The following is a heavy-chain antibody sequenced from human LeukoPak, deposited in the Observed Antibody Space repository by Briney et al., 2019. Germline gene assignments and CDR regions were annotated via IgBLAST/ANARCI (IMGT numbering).Heavy chain of an antibody. D-gene: IGHD3-10*01. Sequence: ASVKVSCKASGGTFSSYAISWVRQAPGQGLEWMGGIIPIFGTANYAQKFQGRVTITADKSTSTAYMELSSLRSEDTAVYYCARGLLWFGELPGSWFDPWGQGTLVTVSS. CDR2: IIPIFGTA. CDR1: GGTFSSYA. CDR3: ARGLLWFGELPGSWFDP. V-gene: IGHV1-69*06. J-gene: IGHJ5*02.